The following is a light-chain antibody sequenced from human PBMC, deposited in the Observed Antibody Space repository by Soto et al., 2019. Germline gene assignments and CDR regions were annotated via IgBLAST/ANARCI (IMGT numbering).Light chain of an antibody. CDR3: QQYYSTPPT. Sequence: DIVMTQSPDSLAVSLGERATINCKSSQSVLYSSNNQNYLAWYQQKPGQPPKLLIYCASTRESGVPDRFSGSGSGKDFTLTISSLQAEDVAVYYCQQYYSTPPTFGQGTKLEIK. CDR1: QSVLYSSNNQNY. V-gene: IGKV4-1*01. J-gene: IGKJ2*01. CDR2: CAS.